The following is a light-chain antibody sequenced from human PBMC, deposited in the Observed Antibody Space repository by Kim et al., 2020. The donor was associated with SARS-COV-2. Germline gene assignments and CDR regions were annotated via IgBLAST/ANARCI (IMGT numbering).Light chain of an antibody. CDR3: QVWDSSSDHVV. V-gene: IGLV3-21*04. J-gene: IGLJ2*01. CDR2: YDS. Sequence: APRSAARSTGGEKNIESKGVPWHQQKPGQAPVLVIYYDSDRPSGIPERFSGSNSGNTATLTISRVEAGDEADYYCQVWDSSSDHVVFGGGTQLTVL. CDR1: NIESKG.